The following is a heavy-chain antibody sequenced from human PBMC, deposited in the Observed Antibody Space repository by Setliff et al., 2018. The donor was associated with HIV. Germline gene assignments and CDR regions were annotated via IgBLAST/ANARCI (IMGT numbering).Heavy chain of an antibody. CDR2: INHSGST. J-gene: IGHJ3*02. CDR1: GGSFSGYY. D-gene: IGHD3-3*01. Sequence: SETLSLTCAVYGGSFSGYYWSWIRQPPGKGLEWIGKINHSGSTNYNPSLKSRVTISVDTSKNQFSLKLSSVTAADTAVYYCARLEAYYNFWSAYLGAFDIWGQGTMVTVSS. CDR3: ARLEAYYNFWSAYLGAFDI. V-gene: IGHV4-34*01.